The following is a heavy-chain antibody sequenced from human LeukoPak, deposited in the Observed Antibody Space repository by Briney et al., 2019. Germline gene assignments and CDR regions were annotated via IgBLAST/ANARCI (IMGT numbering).Heavy chain of an antibody. CDR2: ISHEGDS. CDR3: ARGRNYVSDFYFDV. Sequence: PSETLSLTCAVYGVSLRGYYWSWIRQSPEKGLEWIGEISHEGDSIYNPSLKSRLTLSVDMSKNQFSLKLRSVTAADTAVYYCARGRNYVSDFYFDVWGKGTTVIVS. CDR1: GVSLRGYY. V-gene: IGHV4-34*01. J-gene: IGHJ6*03. D-gene: IGHD1-7*01.